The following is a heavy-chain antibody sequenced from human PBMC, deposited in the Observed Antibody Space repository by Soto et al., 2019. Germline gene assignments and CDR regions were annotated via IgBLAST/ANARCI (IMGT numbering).Heavy chain of an antibody. J-gene: IGHJ6*02. D-gene: IGHD3-22*01. Sequence: SGPTLVKPTQTLTLTCTFSGFSLSTSGVGVGWIRQPPGKALEWLALIYWNDDKRYSPSLKSRLTITKDTSKNQVVLTMTNMDPVDTATYYCAHRRPALGGYPEHYYYYGMDVWGQGTTVTVSS. CDR3: AHRRPALGGYPEHYYYYGMDV. CDR1: GFSLSTSGVG. CDR2: IYWNDDK. V-gene: IGHV2-5*01.